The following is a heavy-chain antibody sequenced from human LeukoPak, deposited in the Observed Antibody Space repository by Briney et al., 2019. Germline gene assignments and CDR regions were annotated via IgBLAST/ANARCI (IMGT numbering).Heavy chain of an antibody. D-gene: IGHD5-18*01. J-gene: IGHJ6*03. CDR1: GGSISSYY. V-gene: IGHV4-59*01. CDR2: IYYSGST. CDR3: ARGIQLWLPRYYYYMNV. Sequence: SETLSLTCTVSGGSISSYYCSWIRQPPGKGLEWIGYIYYSGSTNYNPSLKSRVTISVDTSKNQFSLKLSSVAAADTAVYYCARGIQLWLPRYYYYMNVWGKGTTVTISS.